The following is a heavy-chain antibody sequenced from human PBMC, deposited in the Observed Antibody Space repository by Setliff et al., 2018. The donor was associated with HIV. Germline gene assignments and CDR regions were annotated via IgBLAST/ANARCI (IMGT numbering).Heavy chain of an antibody. J-gene: IGHJ4*02. D-gene: IGHD3-3*01. V-gene: IGHV3-33*01. Sequence: GESLKISCAASGFTFSNYGMHWVRQAPGKGLEWVAAVWDDGGNKYYADSVKGRFTISRDNSKNTLYLLVHSLRAEDTALYYCARDLRNSNTLFGVLNFVFDLWGQGTLVTVSS. CDR2: VWDDGGNK. CDR3: ARDLRNSNTLFGVLNFVFDL. CDR1: GFTFSNYG.